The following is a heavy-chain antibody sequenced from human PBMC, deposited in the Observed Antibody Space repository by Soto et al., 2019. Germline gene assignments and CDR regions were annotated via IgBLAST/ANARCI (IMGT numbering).Heavy chain of an antibody. Sequence: EVQLLESGGGLVQPGGSLRLSCAASGFTFYRYDMFWVRQTPRRGLEWVSFISGSGERIEYGDFVRGRFTASRDNAEDTLSLQMNTLASDDTGVYYCVRRGSETGWYFDQWGQGTLVVVSS. CDR2: ISGSGERI. D-gene: IGHD6-19*01. J-gene: IGHJ4*02. CDR3: VRRGSETGWYFDQ. CDR1: GFTFYRYD. V-gene: IGHV3-23*02.